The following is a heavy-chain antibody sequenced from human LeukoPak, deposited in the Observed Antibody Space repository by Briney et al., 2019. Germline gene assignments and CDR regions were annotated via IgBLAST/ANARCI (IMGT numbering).Heavy chain of an antibody. CDR1: GGTFSSYA. D-gene: IGHD3-22*01. J-gene: IGHJ4*02. Sequence: ASVKVSCKASGGTFSSYAISWVRQAPGQGLEWMGRIIPILGIANYAQKFQGRVTITADKSTSTAYMELSSLRSEDTAVYYCARDLFGSSGYYADYWGQGTLVTVSS. CDR3: ARDLFGSSGYYADY. CDR2: IIPILGIA. V-gene: IGHV1-69*04.